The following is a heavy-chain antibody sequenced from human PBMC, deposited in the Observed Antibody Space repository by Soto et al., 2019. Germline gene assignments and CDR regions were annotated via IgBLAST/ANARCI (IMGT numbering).Heavy chain of an antibody. CDR1: GGSISSYY. D-gene: IGHD2-2*02. Sequence: SETLSLTCTVSGGSISSYYWSWIRQPPGKGLEWIGYIYYSGSTNYNPSLKSRVTISVDTSKNQFSPKLSSVTAADTAVYYCARFLKAGIQNWFDPWGQGTLVTVSS. J-gene: IGHJ5*02. CDR3: ARFLKAGIQNWFDP. V-gene: IGHV4-59*01. CDR2: IYYSGST.